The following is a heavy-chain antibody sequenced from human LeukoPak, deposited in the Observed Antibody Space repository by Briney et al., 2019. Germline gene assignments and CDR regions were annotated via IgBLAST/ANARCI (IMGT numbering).Heavy chain of an antibody. CDR1: GGTFSSYA. V-gene: IGHV1-3*01. D-gene: IGHD1-26*01. Sequence: ASVKVSCKASGGTFSSYAISWVRQAPGQRLEWMGWINAGNGNTKYSQKFQGRVTITRDTSASTAYMELSSLRSEDTAVYYCARDSRYSGSPQYSDGMDVWGQGTTVTVSS. CDR3: ARDSRYSGSPQYSDGMDV. J-gene: IGHJ6*02. CDR2: INAGNGNT.